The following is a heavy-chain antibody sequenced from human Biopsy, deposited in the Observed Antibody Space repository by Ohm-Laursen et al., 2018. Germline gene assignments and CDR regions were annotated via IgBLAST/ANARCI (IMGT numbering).Heavy chain of an antibody. CDR2: ISDSGST. D-gene: IGHD3-10*01. V-gene: IGHV4-61*08. Sequence: TLTLTGTFSGFSLRTRGMSVAWIRQPPGKGPEWIGDISDSGSTNYKPSLKSRVIISVDTSKNQFSLNLYSVTAADTAVYFCARGLPRIAPMVRGRRTWFDPWGQGTLVTVSS. CDR1: GFSLRTRGMS. CDR3: ARGLPRIAPMVRGRRTWFDP. J-gene: IGHJ5*02.